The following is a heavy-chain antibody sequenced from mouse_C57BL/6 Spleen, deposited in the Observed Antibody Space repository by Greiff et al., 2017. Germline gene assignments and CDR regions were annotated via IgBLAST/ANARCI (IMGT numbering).Heavy chain of an antibody. Sequence: ESGPGLAKPSQTLSLTCSVTGYSITSDYWNWIRKFPGTKLEYMGYIRYSGSTYYNPSLKSRISITRDTSKNQYYLQLNSVTTEDTATYYCARSSDGYYDWFAYWGQGTLVTVSA. D-gene: IGHD2-3*01. J-gene: IGHJ3*01. CDR3: ARSSDGYYDWFAY. CDR1: GYSITSDY. V-gene: IGHV3-8*01. CDR2: IRYSGST.